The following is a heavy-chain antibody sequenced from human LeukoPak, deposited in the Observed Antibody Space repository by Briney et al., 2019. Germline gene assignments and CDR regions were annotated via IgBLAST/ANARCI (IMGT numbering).Heavy chain of an antibody. Sequence: GASVKVSCKASGYTFTSYAMHWVRQAPGQRLEWMGWINAGNGNTKYSQKFQGRVTITRDTSASTAYMELSSLRSEDTAVYYCARDRGRGITMVRPYYFDYWGQGTLVTVSS. J-gene: IGHJ4*02. D-gene: IGHD3-10*01. CDR3: ARDRGRGITMVRPYYFDY. CDR1: GYTFTSYA. CDR2: INAGNGNT. V-gene: IGHV1-3*01.